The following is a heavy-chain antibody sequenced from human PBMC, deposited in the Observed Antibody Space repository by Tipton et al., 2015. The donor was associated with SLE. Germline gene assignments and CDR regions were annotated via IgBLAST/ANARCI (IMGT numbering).Heavy chain of an antibody. Sequence: TLSLTCAVYGGSFSGYYWSWIRQPPGKGLEWIGSIYYSGSTYYNPSLKSRVTISVDTSKNQFSLKLSSVTAADTAVYYCARGCLQSSYGLDVWGQGTAVTVSS. CDR1: GGSFSGYY. J-gene: IGHJ6*02. CDR3: ARGCLQSSYGLDV. CDR2: IYYSGST. V-gene: IGHV4-34*01.